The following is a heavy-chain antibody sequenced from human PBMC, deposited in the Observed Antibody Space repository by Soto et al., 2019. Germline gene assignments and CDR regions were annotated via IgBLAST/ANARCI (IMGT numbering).Heavy chain of an antibody. J-gene: IGHJ4*02. CDR2: IYHSGST. CDR3: ARAGGLGAVAVDC. Sequence: QLQLQESGSGLVKPSQTLSLTCAVSGGSIGSGGNSWSWIRQPPGKGLEWIGYIYHSGSTYYNPSLKSRVTISVDRSKNQFSLKLSSVTAADTAVYYCARAGGLGAVAVDCWGQGTLVTVSS. CDR1: GGSIGSGGNS. V-gene: IGHV4-30-2*01. D-gene: IGHD6-19*01.